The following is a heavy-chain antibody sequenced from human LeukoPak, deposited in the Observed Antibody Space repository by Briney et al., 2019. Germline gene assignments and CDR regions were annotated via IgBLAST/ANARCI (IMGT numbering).Heavy chain of an antibody. J-gene: IGHJ4*02. CDR1: GFTFSRYR. D-gene: IGHD6-13*01. CDR3: ARVRFGYSTIPSDD. V-gene: IGHV3-74*01. CDR2: INSDGSST. Sequence: GGSLRLSCAASGFTFSRYRKHCVRQAPGKGLVWVSRINSDGSSTSYADSVKGRFTISRDNAKNTLYLQMNSLRAEDTAVYYCARVRFGYSTIPSDDRGQGTLVTVSS.